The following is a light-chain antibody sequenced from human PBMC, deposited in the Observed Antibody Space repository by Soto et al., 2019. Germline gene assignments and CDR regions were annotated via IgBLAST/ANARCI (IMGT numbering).Light chain of an antibody. CDR3: ATWDDSLNGLV. V-gene: IGLV1-36*01. Sequence: QSVLTQPPSVSEAPRQRVSISCSGSSSNIGNNAVNWYQQFPGKAPKLVIYYDNMLPAGVSDRFSGSKSGTSASLAISGLQSEDEADYYCATWDDSLNGLVFGEGTKVTVL. CDR2: YDN. CDR1: SSNIGNNA. J-gene: IGLJ3*02.